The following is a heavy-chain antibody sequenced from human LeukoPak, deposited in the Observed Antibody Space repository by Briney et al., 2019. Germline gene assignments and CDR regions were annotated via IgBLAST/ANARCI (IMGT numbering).Heavy chain of an antibody. Sequence: EASVKVSCKASGYTFNTYGISWMRQAPGQGLEWMGWIGTEDAYTIYAEKFQGRVTLTTDTSTTTVHMELRSLRSDDTAVYYCARDREGGFDYWGQGSLVTVSS. D-gene: IGHD5-24*01. CDR3: ARDREGGFDY. J-gene: IGHJ4*02. V-gene: IGHV1-18*01. CDR2: IGTEDAYT. CDR1: GYTFNTYG.